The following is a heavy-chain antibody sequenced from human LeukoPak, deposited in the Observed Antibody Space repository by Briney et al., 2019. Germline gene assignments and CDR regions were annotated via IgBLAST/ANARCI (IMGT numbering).Heavy chain of an antibody. J-gene: IGHJ4*02. Sequence: PGGSLRLSCAASGFTFSTYSMNWVRQAPGKGLEWVSAISGSGGSTYYADSVKGRFTISRDNSKNTLYLQMNSLRAEDTAVYYCASKSRSAWGYYFDYWGQGTLVTVSS. CDR1: GFTFSTYS. CDR3: ASKSRSAWGYYFDY. CDR2: ISGSGGST. D-gene: IGHD3-16*01. V-gene: IGHV3-23*01.